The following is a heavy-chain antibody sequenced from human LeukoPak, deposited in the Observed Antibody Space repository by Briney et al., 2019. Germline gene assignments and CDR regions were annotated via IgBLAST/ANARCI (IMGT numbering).Heavy chain of an antibody. Sequence: PSETLSLTCTVSGGSISSYYWSWIRQPPGKGLEWIGYIYYSGSTNYNPSLKSRVTISVDTSKNQFSLKLSSVTAADTAVYYCAREGYYDSSGYYPMTFDYWGQGTLVTVSS. CDR2: IYYSGST. J-gene: IGHJ4*02. CDR3: AREGYYDSSGYYPMTFDY. V-gene: IGHV4-59*01. D-gene: IGHD3-22*01. CDR1: GGSISSYY.